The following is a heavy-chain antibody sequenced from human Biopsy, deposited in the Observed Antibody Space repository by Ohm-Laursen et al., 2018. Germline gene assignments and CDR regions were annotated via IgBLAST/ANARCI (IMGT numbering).Heavy chain of an antibody. Sequence: SVKVSCKVSGGTLTSLDISWVRQAPGQGLEWVGGILPSSDITNYAQPLRGRVTITADEPTTTAYMELRSLKSEDTAVYYCARRRGADFDYWGQGTLVTVSS. CDR1: GGTLTSLD. D-gene: IGHD3-16*01. J-gene: IGHJ4*02. CDR3: ARRRGADFDY. CDR2: ILPSSDIT. V-gene: IGHV1-69*13.